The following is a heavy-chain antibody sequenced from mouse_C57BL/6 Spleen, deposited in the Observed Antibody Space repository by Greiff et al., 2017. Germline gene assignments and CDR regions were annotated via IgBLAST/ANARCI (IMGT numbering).Heavy chain of an antibody. Sequence: EVQLVESGGGLVKPGGSLKLSCAASGFTFSGYGMHWVRQAPDKGLEWVAYISRGSSNIYYTDTVKGRFTISRDNANNTLFLQMTSLRSEDTAMDYGARRDYGSLEDWGQGTTLTFSS. CDR3: ARRDYGSLED. CDR2: ISRGSSNI. J-gene: IGHJ2*01. V-gene: IGHV5-17*01. CDR1: GFTFSGYG. D-gene: IGHD1-1*01.